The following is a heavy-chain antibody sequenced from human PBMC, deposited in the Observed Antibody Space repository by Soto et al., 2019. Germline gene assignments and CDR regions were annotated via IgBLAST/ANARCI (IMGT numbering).Heavy chain of an antibody. Sequence: VQLVESGGGLVQPGRSLRLSCAASGFTFDDYAMHWVRQAPGKGLEWVSGISWNSGSIGYADSVKGRFTISRDNAKNSLYLQMNSLRAEDTALYYCAKGRAWAAAGTGDAFDIWGQGTMVTVSS. J-gene: IGHJ3*02. CDR3: AKGRAWAAAGTGDAFDI. CDR1: GFTFDDYA. D-gene: IGHD6-13*01. CDR2: ISWNSGSI. V-gene: IGHV3-9*01.